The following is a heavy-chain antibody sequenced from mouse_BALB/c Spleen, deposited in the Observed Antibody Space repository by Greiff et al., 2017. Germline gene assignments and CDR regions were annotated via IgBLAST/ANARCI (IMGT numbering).Heavy chain of an antibody. CDR1: GFNIKDTY. CDR3: DYGNYFFDY. D-gene: IGHD2-1*01. Sequence: VQLKQSGAELVKPGASVKLSCTASGFNIKDTYMHWVKQRPEQGLEWIGRIDPANGNTKYDPKFQGKATITADTSSNTAYLQLSSLTSEDTAVYYCDYGNYFFDYWGQGTTLTVSS. V-gene: IGHV14-3*02. J-gene: IGHJ2*01. CDR2: IDPANGNT.